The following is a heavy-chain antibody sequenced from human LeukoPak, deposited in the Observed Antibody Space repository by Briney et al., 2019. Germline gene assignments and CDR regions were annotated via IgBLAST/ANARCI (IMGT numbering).Heavy chain of an antibody. CDR1: GGSISSYY. CDR2: IYSSGST. V-gene: IGHV4-59*12. Sequence: SETLSLTCTVSGGSISSYYWSWIRQPPGKGLEWIGYIYSSGSTNYNPSLKSRVTISVDTSKNQFSLKLSSVTAADTAVYYCARSRAVNSRFDYWGQGTLVTVSS. J-gene: IGHJ4*02. CDR3: ARSRAVNSRFDY. D-gene: IGHD2/OR15-2a*01.